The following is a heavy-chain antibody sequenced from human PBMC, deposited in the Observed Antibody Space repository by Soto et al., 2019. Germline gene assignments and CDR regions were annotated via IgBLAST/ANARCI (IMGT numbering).Heavy chain of an antibody. J-gene: IGHJ4*02. CDR1: EYIFTNYD. CDR2: MNPNNEKT. D-gene: IGHD7-27*01. CDR3: ARGPRNWGFDY. V-gene: IGHV1-8*01. Sequence: QVQLVQSGAEVKKPGASVKVSCKASEYIFTNYDFNWVRQAPGQGFEWMGWMNPNNEKTGYAQKFQRRVTMTRDTSISTAYMELSSLRSEDTAVYYCARGPRNWGFDYWGQGTLVIVSS.